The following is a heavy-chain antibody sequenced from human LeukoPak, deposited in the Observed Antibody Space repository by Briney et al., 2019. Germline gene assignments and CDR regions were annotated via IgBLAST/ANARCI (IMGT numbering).Heavy chain of an antibody. D-gene: IGHD3-22*01. Sequence: ASETLSLTCTVSGGSISGYYWSWIRQPPGKALEWIGNIFYSGSTYYSPSLKSRVTISLDTSRNQFSLKLNSVTAADTAVYYCAKSNGYGLIDIWGQGTMVTVSS. CDR3: AKSNGYGLIDI. J-gene: IGHJ3*02. CDR2: IFYSGST. CDR1: GGSISGYY. V-gene: IGHV4-59*12.